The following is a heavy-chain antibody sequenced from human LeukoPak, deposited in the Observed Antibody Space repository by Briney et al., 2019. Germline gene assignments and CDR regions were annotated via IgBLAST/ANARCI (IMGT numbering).Heavy chain of an antibody. V-gene: IGHV1-2*06. J-gene: IGHJ4*02. D-gene: IGHD1-1*01. CDR3: ASWDWNPNYYFDY. Sequence: ASVKVSCKTSGYTFTGYYMHWVRQAPGQGLEWMGRINPNSGGTNYAQKFQGRVTITRDTSITTAYMELSSLRSDDTAVYYCASWDWNPNYYFDYWGQGTLVTVSS. CDR2: INPNSGGT. CDR1: GYTFTGYY.